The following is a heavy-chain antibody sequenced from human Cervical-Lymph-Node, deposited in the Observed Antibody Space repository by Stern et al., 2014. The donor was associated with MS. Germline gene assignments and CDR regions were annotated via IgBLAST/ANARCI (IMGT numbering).Heavy chain of an antibody. CDR3: ARTAAYSGYENTNYYYYGMDV. CDR2: MNPNSGNT. V-gene: IGHV1-8*01. CDR1: GYTFTSYD. J-gene: IGHJ6*02. Sequence: VQLVESGAEVKKPGASVKVSCKASGYTFTSYDINWVRQATGQGLEWMGWMNPNSGNTGYAQKFQGRVTMTRNTSISTAYMELSSLRSEDTAVYYCARTAAYSGYENTNYYYYGMDVWGQGTTVTVSS. D-gene: IGHD5-12*01.